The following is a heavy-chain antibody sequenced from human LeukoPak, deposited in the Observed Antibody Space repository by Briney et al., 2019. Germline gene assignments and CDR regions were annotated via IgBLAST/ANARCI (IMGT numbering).Heavy chain of an antibody. Sequence: GGSLRLSCAASGFTFSNAWMSWVRQAPGKGLEWVGRIKSKTDGGTTDYAAPVKGRFTISRDDSKNTLYLQMNSLKTEDTAVHYCTTFPIAVAGTFDYWGREPWSPSPQ. CDR1: GFTFSNAW. V-gene: IGHV3-15*01. J-gene: IGHJ4*02. CDR2: IKSKTDGGTT. CDR3: TTFPIAVAGTFDY. D-gene: IGHD6-19*01.